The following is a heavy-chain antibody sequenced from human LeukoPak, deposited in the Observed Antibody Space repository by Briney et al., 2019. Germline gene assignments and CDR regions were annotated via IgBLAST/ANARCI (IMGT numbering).Heavy chain of an antibody. V-gene: IGHV3-21*01. J-gene: IGHJ6*03. D-gene: IGHD6-25*01. CDR1: GFTFSSYS. Sequence: GGSLRLSCAASGFTFSSYSMNWVRQAPGKGLEWVSSISSSSSYIYYADSVKGRFTISRDNAKNSLYLQMNSLRAEDTAVYYCASQVSSGWPTYYYYYYMDVWGKGTTVTVSS. CDR2: ISSSSSYI. CDR3: ASQVSSGWPTYYYYYYMDV.